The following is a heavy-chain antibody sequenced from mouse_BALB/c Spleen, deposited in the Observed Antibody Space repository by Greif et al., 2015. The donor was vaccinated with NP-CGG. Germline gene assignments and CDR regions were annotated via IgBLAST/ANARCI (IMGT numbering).Heavy chain of an antibody. J-gene: IGHJ1*01. D-gene: IGHD2-14*01. CDR1: GFTFSSYA. CDR2: ISSGGSYT. V-gene: IGHV5-9-3*01. CDR3: ARQGDRGYFDV. Sequence: DVQLVESGGGLVKPGGSLKLSCAASGFTFSSYAMSWVRQTPGKRLEWVATISSGGSYTYYPDSVKGRFTISRDNAKNTLYLQMSSLRSEDTAMYYCARQGDRGYFDVWGAGTTVTVSS.